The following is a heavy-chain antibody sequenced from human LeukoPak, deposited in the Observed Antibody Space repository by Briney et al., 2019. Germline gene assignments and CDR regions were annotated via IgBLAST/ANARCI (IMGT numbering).Heavy chain of an antibody. Sequence: PGGSLRLSCAASGFTFSSYEMNWVRQAPGKGLEWVSYISSSGSTIYYADSVKGRFTISRDNAKNSLYLQMNSLRAEDTAVYYCARSPYVWGSYRPCYFDYWGQGTLVTVSS. CDR1: GFTFSSYE. V-gene: IGHV3-48*03. D-gene: IGHD3-16*02. CDR2: ISSSGSTI. J-gene: IGHJ4*02. CDR3: ARSPYVWGSYRPCYFDY.